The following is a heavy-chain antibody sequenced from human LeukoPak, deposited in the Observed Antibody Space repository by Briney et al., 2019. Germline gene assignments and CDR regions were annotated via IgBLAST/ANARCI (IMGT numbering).Heavy chain of an antibody. D-gene: IGHD2-21*01. CDR1: GFTFGDYG. V-gene: IGHV3-49*04. Sequence: GGSLRLSCTASGFTFGDYGMSWVRQAPGKGLEWVGFIRSKAYGGTTEYAASVKGRFTISRDDSKSIAYLQMNRLKTEDTAVYYCTRVLIVVIAGSFDFWGQGTLVTVSS. CDR3: TRVLIVVIAGSFDF. CDR2: IRSKAYGGTT. J-gene: IGHJ4*02.